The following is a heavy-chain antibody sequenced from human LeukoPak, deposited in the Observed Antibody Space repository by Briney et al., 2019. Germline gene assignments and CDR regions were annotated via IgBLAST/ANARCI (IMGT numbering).Heavy chain of an antibody. V-gene: IGHV3-30*02. CDR1: GFTFSSYG. Sequence: GGSLRLSCAASGFTFSSYGMHWVRQAPGKGLEWVAFIRYDGSNKYYADSVKGRFTISRDNAKNSLYLQMNSLRAEDTALYYCARHLAATGSYWGQGTLVTVSS. D-gene: IGHD6-13*01. CDR3: ARHLAATGSY. CDR2: IRYDGSNK. J-gene: IGHJ4*02.